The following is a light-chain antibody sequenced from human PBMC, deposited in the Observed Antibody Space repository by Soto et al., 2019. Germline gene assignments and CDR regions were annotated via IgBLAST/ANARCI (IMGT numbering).Light chain of an antibody. Sequence: EIMMTQSPATLSVSPGERATLSCRASQSVRNNLAWYQQKPGQAPRLLIYYASTRATGVPARFSGSGSGTEFTLTISSIQSEDSALYYCQQYNNWPPITFGQGTRLEIK. V-gene: IGKV3-15*01. CDR1: QSVRNN. J-gene: IGKJ5*01. CDR2: YAS. CDR3: QQYNNWPPIT.